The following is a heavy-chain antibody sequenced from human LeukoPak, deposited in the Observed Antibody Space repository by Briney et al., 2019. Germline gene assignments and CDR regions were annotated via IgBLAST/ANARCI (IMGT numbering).Heavy chain of an antibody. CDR3: MTEPPPAQYAPGDHRDY. CDR2: IKTKLDGETV. J-gene: IGHJ4*02. D-gene: IGHD2-21*02. V-gene: IGHV3-15*01. CDR1: GFSFNGAW. Sequence: PGGSLRLSCAASGFSFNGAWMSGVRQAPGKGPWWIGRIKTKLDGETVHYAKFVNGRFIISRDDSKNTLFLQMISLKIEDTAVYYCMTEPPPAQYAPGDHRDYWGQGVLVTVSS.